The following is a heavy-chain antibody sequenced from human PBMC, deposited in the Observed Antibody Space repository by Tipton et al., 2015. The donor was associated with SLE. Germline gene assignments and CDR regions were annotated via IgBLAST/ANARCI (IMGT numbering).Heavy chain of an antibody. CDR2: IYHSGTD. J-gene: IGHJ4*02. CDR3: ARTYSGYDSFDY. Sequence: GLVKPSETLSLTCTVSGGSISSGGYYWSWIRHLPGKGLEWIGYIYHSGTDYYNPSLESRIVMSIDTSQNQFSLKLNSMTAADTAVYYCARTYSGYDSFDYCGEGTLVTVSS. CDR1: GGSISSGGYY. D-gene: IGHD5-12*01. V-gene: IGHV4-31*03.